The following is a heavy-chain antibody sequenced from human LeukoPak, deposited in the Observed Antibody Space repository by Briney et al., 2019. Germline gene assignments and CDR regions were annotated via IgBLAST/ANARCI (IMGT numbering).Heavy chain of an antibody. J-gene: IGHJ4*02. CDR2: IKPDGSAQ. CDR1: GFTFSNSW. CDR3: AKNYDFWSGYLDY. Sequence: GGSLRLSCAASGFTFSNSWMSWVRQAPGKGLEWVATIKPDGSAQYYVDSVKGRFTVSRDNAKNSLFLQINSLRAEDTAVYYCAKNYDFWSGYLDYWGQGTLVTVSS. D-gene: IGHD3-3*01. V-gene: IGHV3-7*03.